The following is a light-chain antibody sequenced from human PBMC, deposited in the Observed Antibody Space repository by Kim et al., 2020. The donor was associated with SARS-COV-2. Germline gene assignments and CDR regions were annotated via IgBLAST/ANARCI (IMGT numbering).Light chain of an antibody. J-gene: IGKJ1*01. CDR2: DVS. V-gene: IGKV1-5*01. CDR1: QRISNW. CDR3: QQYNTYPWT. Sequence: ASVGDRVTITCRASQRISNWLAWYQQKPGKAPKLLIYDVSGLESGVPSRFSGSKSGTEFTLTISSLQSNDFAAYYCQQYNTYPWTFGQGTKVDIK.